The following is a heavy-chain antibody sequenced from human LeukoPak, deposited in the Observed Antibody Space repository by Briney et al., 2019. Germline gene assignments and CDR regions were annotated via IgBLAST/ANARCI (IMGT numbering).Heavy chain of an antibody. J-gene: IGHJ4*02. V-gene: IGHV4-59*02. CDR2: IYYSGTT. D-gene: IGHD6-13*01. Sequence: SETLSPPCTVSGGSVSSYYWSWLRQPPREGLEGIGFIYYSGTTNYNPSLKSRVTISVDTSKNQFSLKLSSVTAADTAVYYCARGLGGSWYYFDYWGQGAPVTVSS. CDR3: ARGLGGSWYYFDY. CDR1: GGSVSSYY.